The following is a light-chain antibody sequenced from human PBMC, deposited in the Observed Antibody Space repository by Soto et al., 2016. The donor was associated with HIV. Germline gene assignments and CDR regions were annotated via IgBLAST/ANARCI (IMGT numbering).Light chain of an antibody. V-gene: IGLV3-21*03. Sequence: SYELTQPPSVSVAPGKTARITCGETNIGVKVVHWYQQKPGQAPVMVVYDDSDRPSGIPERFSGSNSGNTATLTISRVEAGDEADYYCQVWDSSSDHSPWVFGGGTKLTVL. J-gene: IGLJ3*02. CDR3: QVWDSSSDHSPWV. CDR2: DDS. CDR1: NIGVKV.